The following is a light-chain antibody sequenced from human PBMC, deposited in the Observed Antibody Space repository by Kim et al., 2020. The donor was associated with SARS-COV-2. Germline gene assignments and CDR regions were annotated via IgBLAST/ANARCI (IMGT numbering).Light chain of an antibody. J-gene: IGKJ4*01. V-gene: IGKV3-15*01. CDR2: GAS. CDR1: QSVSSN. CDR3: QQYNNWPPLT. Sequence: PGERATLSCRASQSVSSNLAWYQQKPGQAPRLLIYGASTRATGIPARFSGSGSGTEFTLTISSLQSEDFAVYYCQQYNNWPPLTFGGGTKVDIK.